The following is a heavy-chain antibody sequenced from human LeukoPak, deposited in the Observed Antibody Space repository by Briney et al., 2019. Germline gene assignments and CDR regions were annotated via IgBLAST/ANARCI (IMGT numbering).Heavy chain of an antibody. CDR3: ARGLGSTSQSYYFDY. D-gene: IGHD2-2*01. V-gene: IGHV4-34*01. CDR2: INHSGST. J-gene: IGHJ4*02. Sequence: SETLSLTCAVYGGSFSGYYWSWIRQPPGKGLEWIGEINHSGSTNYNPSLKSRVTISVDTSKNQFSLKLSSVTAADTAVYYCARGLGSTSQSYYFDYWGQGALVTVSS. CDR1: GGSFSGYY.